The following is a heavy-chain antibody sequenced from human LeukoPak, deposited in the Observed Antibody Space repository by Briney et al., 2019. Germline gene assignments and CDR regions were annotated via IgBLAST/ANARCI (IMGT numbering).Heavy chain of an antibody. V-gene: IGHV1-8*01. D-gene: IGHD1-1*01. CDR2: MNPNSGNT. J-gene: IGHJ4*02. Sequence: RASVKVSCNASGYTFTSYDINWVRQATGQGLEWMGWMNPNSGNTGYAQKFQGRVTMTRNTSISTAYMELSSLRSEDTAVYYCARMAGTTGTADFDYWGQGTLVTVSS. CDR1: GYTFTSYD. CDR3: ARMAGTTGTADFDY.